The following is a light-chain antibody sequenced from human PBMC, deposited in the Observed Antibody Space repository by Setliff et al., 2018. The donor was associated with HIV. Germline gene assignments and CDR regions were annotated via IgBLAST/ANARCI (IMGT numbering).Light chain of an antibody. CDR3: GTWAGSVSAGYV. V-gene: IGLV1-51*01. Sequence: QSALAQPPSVSAAPGQTVTISCSGSNSNIGNNLVSWYQQLPGTAPKLLIYDNDKRPSGIPDRFSGSKSGTSATLGITGLQTGDEADYFCGTWAGSVSAGYVFGPGTKVTVL. J-gene: IGLJ1*01. CDR2: DND. CDR1: NSNIGNNL.